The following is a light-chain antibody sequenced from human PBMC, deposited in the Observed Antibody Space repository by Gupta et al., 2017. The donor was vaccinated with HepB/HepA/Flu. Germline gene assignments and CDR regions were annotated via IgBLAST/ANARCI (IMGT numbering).Light chain of an antibody. CDR1: QLGDKY. Sequence: SFELIQPPSVSVSPGQTATITCSGEQLGDKYISWYQQKPGQSPLLVIVRDNRRPSGIPERFSGSNSGSTATLTISGTQSMDEGDYYCLAWDSNTGVFGAGTKLTVL. CDR3: LAWDSNTGV. J-gene: IGLJ3*02. CDR2: RDN. V-gene: IGLV3-1*01.